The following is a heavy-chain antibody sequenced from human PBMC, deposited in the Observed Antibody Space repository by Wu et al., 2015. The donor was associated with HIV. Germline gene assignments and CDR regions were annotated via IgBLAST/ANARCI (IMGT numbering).Heavy chain of an antibody. CDR1: GYTFTGYH. Sequence: QVQLVQSGAEVKKPGASVKVSCKASGYTFTGYHMHWVRQAPGQGLEWMGWINPNSGGTNYAQKFQGRVTMTRDTSISTAYMELSRLRSDDTAVYYCARGPPNYYDSSGYAQYFQHWGQGTLVTVSS. CDR3: ARGPPNYYDSSGYAQYFQH. D-gene: IGHD3-22*01. CDR2: INPNSGGT. V-gene: IGHV1-2*02. J-gene: IGHJ1*01.